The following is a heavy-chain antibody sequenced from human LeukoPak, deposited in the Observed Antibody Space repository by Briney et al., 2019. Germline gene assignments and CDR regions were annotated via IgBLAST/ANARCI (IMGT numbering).Heavy chain of an antibody. CDR3: ARVAHRGSTNGYFDY. Sequence: ASVKVSCKASGYTFTSYYMHWVRQAPGQGLEWMGIINPSGGSTSYAQKFQGRVTMTRDTSTSTVYMELSSLRSEDMAVYYCARVAHRGSTNGYFDYWGQGTLVTVSS. D-gene: IGHD3-16*01. CDR2: INPSGGST. V-gene: IGHV1-46*01. CDR1: GYTFTSYY. J-gene: IGHJ4*02.